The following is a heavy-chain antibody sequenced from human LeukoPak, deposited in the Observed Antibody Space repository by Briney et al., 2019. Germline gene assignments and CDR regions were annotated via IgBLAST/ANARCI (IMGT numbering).Heavy chain of an antibody. Sequence: ASVKVSCKASGYTFTSYGISWERQAPGQGLEWMGWISAYNGNTNYAEKVQGRVTMTTDTSTSTAYMELRSLRSDETAVYYCARIGSRITMVRGVPFDYWGQGTLVTVSS. CDR1: GYTFTSYG. CDR3: ARIGSRITMVRGVPFDY. D-gene: IGHD3-10*01. CDR2: ISAYNGNT. V-gene: IGHV1-18*04. J-gene: IGHJ4*02.